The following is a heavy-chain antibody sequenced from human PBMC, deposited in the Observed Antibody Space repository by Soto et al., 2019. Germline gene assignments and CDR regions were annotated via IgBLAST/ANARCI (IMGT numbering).Heavy chain of an antibody. CDR2: ISYDGIRK. D-gene: IGHD6-19*01. J-gene: IGHJ4*02. V-gene: IGHV3-30-3*01. CDR3: ARSIAGAGLDY. Sequence: QVQLVESGGGVVQPGGSLRLSCVASGFSFSSYSFHWIRQAPGKGLEWVALISYDGIRKNYEDSVKGRFTISRDSSNNTVYLQMNSLRCDDTAVYYCARSIAGAGLDYGGQGALVTFS. CDR1: GFSFSSYS.